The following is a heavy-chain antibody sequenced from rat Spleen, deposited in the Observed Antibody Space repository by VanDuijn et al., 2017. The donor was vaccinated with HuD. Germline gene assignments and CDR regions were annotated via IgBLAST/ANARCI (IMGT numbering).Heavy chain of an antibody. CDR3: ARSEGAHYYLPFAD. D-gene: IGHD1-1*01. J-gene: IGHJ3*01. Sequence: EVQLQESGPGLVKPSQSLSLTCSVTGYSITSNFWGWIRKFPGNKLEWMGYINSAGNTNYNPSLKSRVSITRDTSKNQVFLQVNSLSTEDTATYYCARSEGAHYYLPFADWGQGTLVTASS. V-gene: IGHV3-3*01. CDR2: INSAGNT. CDR1: GYSITSNF.